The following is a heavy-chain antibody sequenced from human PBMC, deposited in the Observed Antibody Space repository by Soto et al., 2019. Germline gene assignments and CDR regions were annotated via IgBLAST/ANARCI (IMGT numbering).Heavy chain of an antibody. J-gene: IGHJ5*01. V-gene: IGHV1-24*01. CDR2: FDPEDGET. D-gene: IGHD3-3*01. CDR3: ARTLSNTFFGVVPRFDS. Sequence: ASVKVSCKVSGYALTELSMHWVRQAPGKGLEWMGGFDPEDGETIYAQKFQGRVTMTEDTSTDTAYMELSSLRSEDTAVYYCARTLSNTFFGVVPRFDSCGQGSLVTVSS. CDR1: GYALTELS.